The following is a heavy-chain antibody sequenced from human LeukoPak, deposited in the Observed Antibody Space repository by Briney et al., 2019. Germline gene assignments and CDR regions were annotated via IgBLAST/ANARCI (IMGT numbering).Heavy chain of an antibody. CDR1: GFTFYNYA. Sequence: GGSLRLSCAASGFTFYNYAMNWARQAPGKGLEWVSGISGGGDITYYADSVKGRFTISRDHSKNTLYLQMDNLTAEDTAVYYCAKDRRGFYRPTDYWGQGTLVTVSS. V-gene: IGHV3-23*01. D-gene: IGHD3-22*01. CDR3: AKDRRGFYRPTDY. CDR2: ISGGGDIT. J-gene: IGHJ4*02.